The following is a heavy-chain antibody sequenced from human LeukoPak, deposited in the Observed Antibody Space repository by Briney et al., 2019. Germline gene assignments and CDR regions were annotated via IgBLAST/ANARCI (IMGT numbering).Heavy chain of an antibody. CDR3: AKDRGSSSWYDKDYFDY. CDR2: ISNDESNK. Sequence: GGSLRLSCAASGFTFSRNGMHWVRQAPGKGLEWVALISNDESNKYYADSVKGRFTISRDNSKNTLYLQMNSLRADDTAVYYCAKDRGSSSWYDKDYFDYWGQGTLVTVSS. D-gene: IGHD6-13*01. CDR1: GFTFSRNG. V-gene: IGHV3-30*18. J-gene: IGHJ4*02.